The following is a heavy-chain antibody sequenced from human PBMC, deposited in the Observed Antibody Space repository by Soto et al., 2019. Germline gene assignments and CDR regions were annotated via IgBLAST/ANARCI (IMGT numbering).Heavy chain of an antibody. CDR3: ARRDGGTLDY. Sequence: QVQLQESGPGLVKPSETLSLTCTVSGGSISSYYWSWIRQPPGKGLEWIGYIYYSGSTNYNPSLERRVTISVDTSKYQFALKLSSVTAADKAVYYCARRDGGTLDYWGQGTLVTVSS. V-gene: IGHV4-59*08. CDR1: GGSISSYY. D-gene: IGHD2-15*01. J-gene: IGHJ4*02. CDR2: IYYSGST.